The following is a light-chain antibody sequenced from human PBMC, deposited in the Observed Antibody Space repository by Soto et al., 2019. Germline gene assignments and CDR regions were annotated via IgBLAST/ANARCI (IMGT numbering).Light chain of an antibody. CDR3: QRYGGSPPVT. V-gene: IGKV3-20*01. Sequence: EVVLTQSPDTLSLSPGERATLSCRASQSFSSSNLAWYQHKPGQPPQLIVYSAFRRATGIPDRFSGSGSGTDFTLTISRLEPEDFALYYCQRYGGSPPVTFGGGTKVDIK. CDR2: SAF. CDR1: QSFSSSN. J-gene: IGKJ4*01.